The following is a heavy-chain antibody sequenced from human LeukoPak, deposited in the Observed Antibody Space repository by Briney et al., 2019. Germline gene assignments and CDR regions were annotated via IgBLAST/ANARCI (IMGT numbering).Heavy chain of an antibody. V-gene: IGHV4-4*02. Sequence: PSETLSLTCAVSGGSITSHSWWSWVRQPPGKGLEWIGEIYHGGDTNYDPSVKSRVTMSVDKSKNHFSLNLRSVTAADTAIYYCASHVTVLGTRGFDNWGQGILVTVSS. CDR2: IYHGGDT. D-gene: IGHD6-19*01. J-gene: IGHJ4*02. CDR1: GGSITSHSW. CDR3: ASHVTVLGTRGFDN.